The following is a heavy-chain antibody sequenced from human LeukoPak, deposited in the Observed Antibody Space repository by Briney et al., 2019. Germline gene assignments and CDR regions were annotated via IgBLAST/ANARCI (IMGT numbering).Heavy chain of an antibody. CDR3: AKGNIVVVVAAFDS. J-gene: IGHJ5*01. CDR1: GFTFSSYE. CDR2: TSGSGGST. V-gene: IGHV3-23*01. D-gene: IGHD2-15*01. Sequence: GGSLRLSCAASGFTFSSYEMNWVRQAPGKGLEWVSATSGSGGSTYYADSVKGRFTISRDNSKNTLYLQMNSLRAEDTAVYYCAKGNIVVVVAAFDSWGQGTLVTVSS.